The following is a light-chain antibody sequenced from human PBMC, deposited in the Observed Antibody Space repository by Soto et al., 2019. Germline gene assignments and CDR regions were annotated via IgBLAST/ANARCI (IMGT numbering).Light chain of an antibody. CDR1: QTISSY. V-gene: IGKV1-39*01. J-gene: IGKJ2*01. CDR2: AAS. Sequence: DIQMTQSPSSLSASVGDRVTITCRASQTISSYLNWYQQKPGRAPKLLIYAASSLQGGVPSRFSGSGSGTDFTLTSSSLQPEDFATYYCQQSHRTPPTFGQGTKLEIK. CDR3: QQSHRTPPT.